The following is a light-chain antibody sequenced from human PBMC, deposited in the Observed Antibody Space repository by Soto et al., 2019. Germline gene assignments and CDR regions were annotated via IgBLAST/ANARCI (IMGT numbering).Light chain of an antibody. CDR1: QSVSSNF. V-gene: IGKV3-20*01. Sequence: EIVLTQSPGTLSLSPGERATLSCRASQSVSSNFLAGYQQKPGQAPRLLVYGASSRATGIPDRFGGSGSGTCFTLTSSRLATEDFGVYYWQQYGSSPITFGQGTRLEIK. CDR2: GAS. J-gene: IGKJ5*01. CDR3: QQYGSSPIT.